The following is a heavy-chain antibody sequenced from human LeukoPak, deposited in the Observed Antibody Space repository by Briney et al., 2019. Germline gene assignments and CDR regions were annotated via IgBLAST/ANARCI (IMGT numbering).Heavy chain of an antibody. Sequence: RASVKVSCKASGYTFTDYYIHWVRQAPGQGLEWMGWINPHSGGTNYAQKFQGRVTMTRDTSISTAYMELSRLRSDDTAVYYCARDQNCRGGSCYTYWGQGTLFTLSS. CDR2: INPHSGGT. V-gene: IGHV1-2*02. J-gene: IGHJ4*02. D-gene: IGHD2-15*01. CDR1: GYTFTDYY. CDR3: ARDQNCRGGSCYTY.